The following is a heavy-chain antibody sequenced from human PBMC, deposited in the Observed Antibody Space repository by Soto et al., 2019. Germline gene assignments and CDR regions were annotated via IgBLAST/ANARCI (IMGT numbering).Heavy chain of an antibody. V-gene: IGHV4-31*03. CDR3: ARDSSGLEGYSGFDY. CDR2: IYYSGST. J-gene: IGHJ4*02. D-gene: IGHD2-15*01. CDR1: GGSISSGGYY. Sequence: SETLSLTCTVSGGSISSGGYYWSWIRQHPGKGLEWIGYIYYSGSTYYSPSLKSRVTISVDTSKNQFSLKLSSVTAADTAVYYCARDSSGLEGYSGFDYWGQGTLVTVSS.